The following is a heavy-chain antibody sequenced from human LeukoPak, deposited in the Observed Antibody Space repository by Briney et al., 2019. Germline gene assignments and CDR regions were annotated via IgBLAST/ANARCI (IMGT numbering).Heavy chain of an antibody. J-gene: IGHJ4*02. V-gene: IGHV6-1*01. CDR1: GDSVSSNSAA. D-gene: IGHD4-11*01. CDR3: AGTTDYSSFLAF. Sequence: SQTLSLTCAISGDSVSSNSAAWNWIRQSPSRGLEWLGRTYYRSKWHNEYAESVKSRISITSDTSKNQFSLQLNSVTPEDTAEYFCAGTTDYSSFLAFWGQGTLVTVSS. CDR2: TYYRSKWHN.